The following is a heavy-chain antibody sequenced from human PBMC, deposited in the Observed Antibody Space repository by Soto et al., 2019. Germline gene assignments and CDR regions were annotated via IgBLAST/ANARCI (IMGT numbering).Heavy chain of an antibody. V-gene: IGHV3-15*07. CDR1: GVTFSNAC. CDR3: AADRCLNGVFYLEWC. Sequence: EVQLVESGGGLVKPGGSLRLSCAASGVTFSNACMNWVRQAPGKGLEWVCRIKSKPDGGTNDYAANVKGRFTISRYDSKTTLNLQMNSMGTEDTAVYYCAADRCLNGVFYLEWCWGQGTLVTVSS. D-gene: IGHD2-8*01. CDR2: IKSKPDGGTN. J-gene: IGHJ4*02.